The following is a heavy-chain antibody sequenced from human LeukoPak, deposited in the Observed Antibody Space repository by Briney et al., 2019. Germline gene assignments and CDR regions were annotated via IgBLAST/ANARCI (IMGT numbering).Heavy chain of an antibody. D-gene: IGHD4-17*01. CDR2: FDPEDGET. V-gene: IGHV1-24*01. CDR1: GYTLTELS. CDR3: AKYRTTADTTEFDP. J-gene: IGHJ5*02. Sequence: GASVKVSCKVSGYTLTELSMHWVRQAPGKGLEWMGGFDPEDGETIYAQKFQGRVTMTEDTCTDTAYMELSSLRSEDTAVYYCAKYRTTADTTEFDPWGQGTLVTVSA.